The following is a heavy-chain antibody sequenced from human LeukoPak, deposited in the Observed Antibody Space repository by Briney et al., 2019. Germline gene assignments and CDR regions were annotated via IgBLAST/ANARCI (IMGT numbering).Heavy chain of an antibody. CDR3: ARCEGFYDYFSGNPTYYFYMDV. J-gene: IGHJ6*03. V-gene: IGHV3-7*01. D-gene: IGHD3-16*01. Sequence: GGSLRLSCAASGFTFSTYWTCWVRQAPGKGLEWVANIKEDGSETNYVESVKGRFFISRDNAKNSQRLQMNSLRVEDSAVYYCARCEGFYDYFSGNPTYYFYMDVWGKGTTVTVSS. CDR2: IKEDGSET. CDR1: GFTFSTYW.